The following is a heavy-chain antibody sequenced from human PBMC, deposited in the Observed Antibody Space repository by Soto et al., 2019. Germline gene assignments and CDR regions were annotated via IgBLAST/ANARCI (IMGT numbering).Heavy chain of an antibody. D-gene: IGHD2-15*01. V-gene: IGHV4-34*01. CDR2: INHSGST. CDR3: ATRVVVVAATLSGNWYDP. CDR1: GGSFSGYY. Sequence: SETLSLTCAVYGGSFSGYYWSWIRQPPGKGLEWIGEINHSGSTNYNPSLKSRVTISVDTSKNQFSLKLSSVTAADTAVYYCATRVVVVAATLSGNWYDPWGQGTLVTVSS. J-gene: IGHJ5*02.